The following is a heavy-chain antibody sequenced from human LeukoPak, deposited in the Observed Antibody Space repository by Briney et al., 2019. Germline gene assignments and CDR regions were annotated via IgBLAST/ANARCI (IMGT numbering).Heavy chain of an antibody. CDR1: GFTFSSDG. CDR2: ISYDGSNK. J-gene: IGHJ4*02. V-gene: IGHV3-30*18. D-gene: IGHD3-3*01. Sequence: GRSLRLSCAASGFTFSSDGMHWVRQAPGKGLEWVAVISYDGSNKYYADSVKGRFTISRDNSKNTLYLQMNSLRAEDTAVYYCAKDTNDFWSGYYPFWGQGTLVTVSS. CDR3: AKDTNDFWSGYYPF.